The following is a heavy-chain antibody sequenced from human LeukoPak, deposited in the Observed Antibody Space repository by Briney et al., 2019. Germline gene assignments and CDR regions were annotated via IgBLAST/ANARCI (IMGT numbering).Heavy chain of an antibody. CDR2: IYHSGST. CDR3: ARGRVDWFDP. V-gene: IGHV4-30-2*01. J-gene: IGHJ5*02. CDR1: GGSISSGGYS. Sequence: SETLSLTCAVSGGSISSGGYSWSWIRQPSGKGLEWIGYIYHSGSTYYNPSLKSRVAISVDRSKNQFSLKLSSVTAADTAVYYCARGRVDWFDPWGQGTLVTVSS. D-gene: IGHD2-15*01.